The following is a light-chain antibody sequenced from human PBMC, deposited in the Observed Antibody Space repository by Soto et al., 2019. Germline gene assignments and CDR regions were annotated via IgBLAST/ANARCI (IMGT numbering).Light chain of an antibody. Sequence: QSALTQPASVSGSPAQSSTIFCTGSSSDIGDYNFVSWYQQHPVNAPKLMIFGVSPLTTGVSDRFSCSKSGYTASPAISGLLAEGEADDYCSSYTSTSPTLRFGTVTTLTV. CDR3: SSYTSTSPTLR. CDR2: GVS. J-gene: IGLJ1*01. CDR1: SSDIGDYNF. V-gene: IGLV2-14*01.